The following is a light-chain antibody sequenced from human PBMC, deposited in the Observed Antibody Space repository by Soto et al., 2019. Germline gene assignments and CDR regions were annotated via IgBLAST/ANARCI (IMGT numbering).Light chain of an antibody. Sequence: EVVMTQSPATLSVSPGERATLSCRASRGIGSTLAWYQQKPGQTPRLLIYDTSTRATGVPGRFIGSRSGTEFTLTITSLQSEDFAIYHCQHYVTWPLAFGGGTRVENK. CDR1: RGIGST. V-gene: IGKV3-15*01. CDR2: DTS. J-gene: IGKJ4*01. CDR3: QHYVTWPLA.